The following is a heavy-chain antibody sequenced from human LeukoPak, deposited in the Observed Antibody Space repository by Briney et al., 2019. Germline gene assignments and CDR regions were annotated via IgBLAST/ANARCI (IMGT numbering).Heavy chain of an antibody. V-gene: IGHV3-21*01. CDR3: ARPRGTYNDYSGYFDY. CDR1: GITFSSYS. J-gene: IGHJ4*02. Sequence: GGSLRLSGAASGITFSSYSMNWVRQAPGKGLEWVSSISSSSSYRYYADSVKGRFTISRDNAKNSLYLQINSLKAEDTAVYYCARPRGTYNDYSGYFDYWGQGTLVTVSS. CDR2: ISSSSSYR. D-gene: IGHD3-16*01.